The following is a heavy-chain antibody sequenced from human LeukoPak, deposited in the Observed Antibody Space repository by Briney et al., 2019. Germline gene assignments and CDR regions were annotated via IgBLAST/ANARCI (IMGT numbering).Heavy chain of an antibody. V-gene: IGHV3-48*01. CDR2: ISSSSSTI. J-gene: IGHJ3*02. Sequence: PGGSLRLSCAASGFTFSSYSMNWARQAPGKGLEWVSYISSSSSTIYYADSVKGRFTISRDNAKNSLYLQMNSLRAEDTAVYYCARVIEWGEYCSGGSCPPSTAFDIWGQGTMVTVSS. CDR1: GFTFSSYS. D-gene: IGHD2-15*01. CDR3: ARVIEWGEYCSGGSCPPSTAFDI.